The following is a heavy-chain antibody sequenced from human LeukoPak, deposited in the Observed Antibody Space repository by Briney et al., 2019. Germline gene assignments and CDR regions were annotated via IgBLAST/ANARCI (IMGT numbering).Heavy chain of an antibody. CDR3: AREAPTTEINFDY. CDR1: GYTFTGYY. CDR2: INPNSGGT. D-gene: IGHD4-17*01. Sequence: ASVKVSCKASGYTFTGYYMHWVRQAPGQGLEWMGWINPNSGGTNYAQKFQGRVTMTRDTSISTAYMELSRLRSDDTAVYYCAREAPTTEINFDYWGQGTLVTVSS. V-gene: IGHV1-2*02. J-gene: IGHJ4*02.